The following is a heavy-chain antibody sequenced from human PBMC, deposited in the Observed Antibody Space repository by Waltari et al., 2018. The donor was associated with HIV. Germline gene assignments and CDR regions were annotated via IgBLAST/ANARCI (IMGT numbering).Heavy chain of an antibody. D-gene: IGHD1-26*01. CDR3: VKDVGATYFDY. V-gene: IGHV3-30*18. J-gene: IGHJ4*02. CDR1: GFAFSNHF. Sequence: QVQLVESGGGVVQPGGSLGLSCAASGFAFSNHFMHWVRLAPGKGPEWLTFISYDGSSTYYADSVKGRFTISRDNSKNTLYLQMNSLRPEDTAVYYCVKDVGATYFDYWGQGTLVTVSS. CDR2: ISYDGSST.